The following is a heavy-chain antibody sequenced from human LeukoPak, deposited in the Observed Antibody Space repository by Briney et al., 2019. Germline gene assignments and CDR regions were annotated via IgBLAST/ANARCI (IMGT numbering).Heavy chain of an antibody. J-gene: IGHJ4*02. CDR2: IYGDGSST. CDR3: VMGVITPFDN. D-gene: IGHD3-22*01. Sequence: GGSLRLSCAASGFTFSTHMMHWVRQAPGKGLVWVSRIYGDGSSTTYADSVRGRFTISRDNAKNTLFLQMNSLRAEDTAVYYCVMGVITPFDNWGQGTLVTVS. CDR1: GFTFSTHM. V-gene: IGHV3-74*01.